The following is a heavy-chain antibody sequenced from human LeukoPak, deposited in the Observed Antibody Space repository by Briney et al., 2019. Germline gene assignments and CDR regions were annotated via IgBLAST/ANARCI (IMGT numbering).Heavy chain of an antibody. V-gene: IGHV1-2*02. D-gene: IGHD3-22*01. CDR2: INPNSGGT. CDR1: GYTFTGYY. J-gene: IGHJ4*02. CDR3: AREGGDSSGYFFDY. Sequence: ASVKVSCKASGYTFTGYYMHWVRQAPGQGLEWMGWINPNSGGTNYAQKLQGRVTMTRDTSISTAYMELSRLRSDDTAVYYCAREGGDSSGYFFDYWGQGTLVTVSS.